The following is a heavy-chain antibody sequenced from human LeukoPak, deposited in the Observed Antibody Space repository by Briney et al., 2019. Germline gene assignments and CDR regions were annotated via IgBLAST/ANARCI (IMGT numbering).Heavy chain of an antibody. CDR1: GGSISSGGYY. V-gene: IGHV4-61*02. CDR2: IYTSGST. Sequence: SETLSLTCTVSGGSISSGGYYWSWIRQPAGKGLEWIGRIYTSGSTNYNPSLKSRVTISVDTSKNQFSLKLSSVTAADTAVYYCARVIAAAYWFDPWGQGTLVTVSS. J-gene: IGHJ5*02. D-gene: IGHD6-13*01. CDR3: ARVIAAAYWFDP.